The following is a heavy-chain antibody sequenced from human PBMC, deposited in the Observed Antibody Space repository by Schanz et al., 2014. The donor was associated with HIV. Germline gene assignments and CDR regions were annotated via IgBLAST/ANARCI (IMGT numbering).Heavy chain of an antibody. D-gene: IGHD6-13*01. Sequence: QVQLVESGGGVVQPGRSLRLSCVASGFTFSSYGMHWVRQAPGKGLEWVAVISYDGSKEYYVDSVKGRFTISRENSKTPLYLQMKRLRTEDTAVYYCAKDGFAEQQLSGNDYWGQGTLVIVSS. J-gene: IGHJ4*02. CDR1: GFTFSSYG. CDR2: ISYDGSKE. V-gene: IGHV3-30*18. CDR3: AKDGFAEQQLSGNDY.